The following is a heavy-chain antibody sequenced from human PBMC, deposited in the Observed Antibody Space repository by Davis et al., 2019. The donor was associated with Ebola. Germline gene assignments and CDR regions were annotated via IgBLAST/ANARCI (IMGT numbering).Heavy chain of an antibody. CDR3: ARVSPSSGGMDV. Sequence: PGGSLRLSCAASGFTFSSYDMHWVRQATGKGLEWVSAIGTAGDTYYPGSVKGRFTISRENAKNSLYLQMNSLRAGDTAVYYCARVSPSSGGMDVWGQGTTVTVSS. CDR1: GFTFSSYD. J-gene: IGHJ6*02. CDR2: IGTAGDT. V-gene: IGHV3-13*01. D-gene: IGHD6-6*01.